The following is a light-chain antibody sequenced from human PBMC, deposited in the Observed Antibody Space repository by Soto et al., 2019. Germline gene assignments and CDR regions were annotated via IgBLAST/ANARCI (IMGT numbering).Light chain of an antibody. CDR1: QGISTY. CDR3: QQSYNTPLT. V-gene: IGKV1-39*01. Sequence: DIQMTQSPSSLSASVGDRVTITCRASQGISTYLGWFKQKPGKAPKLLIYAASSLQSGVPSRFRGSGSGTDFTLTISSLKPEDFETYYCQQSYNTPLTFGQGTKVDIK. J-gene: IGKJ1*01. CDR2: AAS.